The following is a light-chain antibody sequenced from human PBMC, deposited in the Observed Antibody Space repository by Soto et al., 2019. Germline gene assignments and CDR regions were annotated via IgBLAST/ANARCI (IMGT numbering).Light chain of an antibody. V-gene: IGKV3-20*01. Sequence: EIVLTQSPGTLPLSPGEIATLSCRASQSVSSNYLAWYQQKPGQAPRLLIYGASSRATGIPDRFSGSGSGTDFTLTISRLEPEDFAVYYCQQYGSSPMTFGQGTRLEIK. CDR2: GAS. CDR3: QQYGSSPMT. J-gene: IGKJ5*01. CDR1: QSVSSNY.